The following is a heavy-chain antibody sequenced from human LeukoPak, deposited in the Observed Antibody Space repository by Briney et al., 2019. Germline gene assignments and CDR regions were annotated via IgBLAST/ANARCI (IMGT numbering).Heavy chain of an antibody. D-gene: IGHD6-19*01. Sequence: ASVKVSCKASGYTFTTYGISWVRQAPGQGLEWMGWSSPYNGNTNYAQKLRGSVTMTTDTSTSTAYMELRSLRSDDTAVYYCARGGTSGWRTPNDDYWGQGILVTVSS. CDR3: ARGGTSGWRTPNDDY. V-gene: IGHV1-18*01. CDR2: SSPYNGNT. J-gene: IGHJ4*02. CDR1: GYTFTTYG.